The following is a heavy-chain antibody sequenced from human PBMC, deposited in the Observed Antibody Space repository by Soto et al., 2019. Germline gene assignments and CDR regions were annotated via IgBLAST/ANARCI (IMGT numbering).Heavy chain of an antibody. D-gene: IGHD2-21*02. CDR1: GYTFTSYG. V-gene: IGHV1-69*13. J-gene: IGHJ6*02. Sequence: SVKVSCKASGYTFTSYGISWVRQAPGQGLEWMGGIIPIFGTANYAQKFQGRVTITADESTSTAYMELSSLRSEDTAVYYCARSPGGDRTYTPYYYYYYGMDVWGQGTTVTVSS. CDR2: IIPIFGTA. CDR3: ARSPGGDRTYTPYYYYYYGMDV.